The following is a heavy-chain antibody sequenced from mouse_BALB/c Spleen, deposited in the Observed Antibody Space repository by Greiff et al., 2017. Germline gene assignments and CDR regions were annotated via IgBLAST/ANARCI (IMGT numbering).Heavy chain of an antibody. CDR2: IYPGDGDT. Sequence: VQLQQSGAELVRPGSSVKISCKASGYAFSGYWMNWVKQRPGQGLEWIGQIYPGDGDTNYNGKFKGKATLTADKSSSTAYMQLSSLTSEDSAVYFCARYYRYDVYAMDYWGQGTSVTVSS. CDR3: ARYYRYDVYAMDY. D-gene: IGHD2-14*01. CDR1: GYAFSGYW. V-gene: IGHV1-80*01. J-gene: IGHJ4*01.